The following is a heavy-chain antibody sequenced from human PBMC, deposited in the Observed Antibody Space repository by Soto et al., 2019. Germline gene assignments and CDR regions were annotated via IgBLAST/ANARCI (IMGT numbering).Heavy chain of an antibody. V-gene: IGHV5-51*01. J-gene: IGHJ3*01. CDR2: IYPGDSDT. CDR3: GGPCVYGDHRDVFAV. CDR1: GYSFTSYW. D-gene: IGHD4-17*01. Sequence: PGESLKISCKGSGYSFTSYWIGWVRQMPGRGLEWMGIIYPGDSDTRYSPSFQGQVTISADKSISTAYLQWSSLKASDTAMYYCGGPCVYGDHRDVFAVWGKGTLVTVSS.